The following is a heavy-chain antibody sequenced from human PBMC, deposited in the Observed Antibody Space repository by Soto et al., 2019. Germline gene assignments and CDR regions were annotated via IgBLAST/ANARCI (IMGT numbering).Heavy chain of an antibody. CDR3: ARARYYGSGSPTQH. V-gene: IGHV3-33*01. J-gene: IGHJ1*01. D-gene: IGHD3-10*01. CDR1: GFTFSSYG. Sequence: GGSLRLSCAASGFTFSSYGMHWVRQAPGKGLEWVAVIWYDGSNKYHADSVKGRFTISRDNSKNTLYLQMNSLRAEDTAVYYCARARYYGSGSPTQHWGQGTLVTVSS. CDR2: IWYDGSNK.